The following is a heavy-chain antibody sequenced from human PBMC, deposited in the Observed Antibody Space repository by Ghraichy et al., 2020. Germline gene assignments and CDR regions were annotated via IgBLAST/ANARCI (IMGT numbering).Heavy chain of an antibody. V-gene: IGHV3-23*01. CDR3: AKFVAAGSYYGMGV. Sequence: ETLSLTCAASGFTFSSYAMSWVRQAPGKGLEWVSAISAGGGSTYYADSVKGRFTISRDSSENTLYLQLNSLRVEDTAVYYCAKFVAAGSYYGMGVWGQGTTVTVSS. CDR1: GFTFSSYA. J-gene: IGHJ6*02. D-gene: IGHD6-13*01. CDR2: ISAGGGST.